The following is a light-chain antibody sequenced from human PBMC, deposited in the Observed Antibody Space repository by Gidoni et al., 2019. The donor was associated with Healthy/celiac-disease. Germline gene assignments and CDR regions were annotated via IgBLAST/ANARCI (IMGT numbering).Light chain of an antibody. V-gene: IGKV1-39*01. CDR3: QQSYSTPRT. CDR2: DVS. Sequence: DIQMTQSPSSLSASVGDRVTITCRASPSISSYLNWYQQKPGQAPKLLIYDVSSLQSGVQSRFSGSGSGTDFTLTISSLQPEDFATYYCQQSYSTPRTFGQGTKVEIK. J-gene: IGKJ1*01. CDR1: PSISSY.